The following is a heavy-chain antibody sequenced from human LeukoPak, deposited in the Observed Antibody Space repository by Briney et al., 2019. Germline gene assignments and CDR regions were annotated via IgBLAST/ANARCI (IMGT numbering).Heavy chain of an antibody. J-gene: IGHJ4*02. V-gene: IGHV3-74*01. D-gene: IGHD1-26*01. CDR2: VTHDGSDT. CDR3: ARDTTPFGYSYDS. CDR1: GFTFNYCG. Sequence: PGGSLRLSCAASGFTFNYCGMHWFRQAPGKGLVWVSRVTHDGSDTSYADSVKGRFTISRDNAKNTLYLEMNSLRAEDTAVYYCARDTTPFGYSYDSWGQGSLVTVSS.